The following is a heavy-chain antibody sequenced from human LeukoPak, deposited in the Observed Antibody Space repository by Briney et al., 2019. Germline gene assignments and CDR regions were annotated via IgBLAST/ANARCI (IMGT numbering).Heavy chain of an antibody. CDR2: IRHSGST. CDR3: ARDRGSVAVAGTFDSYYYYYMDV. CDR1: GGSISSGGYY. Sequence: SETLSLTCTVSGGSISSGGYYWSWIRQPPGKGLEWIGHIRHSGSTNYNPSLKSRVTMSVDTSKNQFSLKLSSVTAADTAVYYCARDRGSVAVAGTFDSYYYYYMDVWGKGTTVTVSS. V-gene: IGHV4-61*08. D-gene: IGHD6-19*01. J-gene: IGHJ6*03.